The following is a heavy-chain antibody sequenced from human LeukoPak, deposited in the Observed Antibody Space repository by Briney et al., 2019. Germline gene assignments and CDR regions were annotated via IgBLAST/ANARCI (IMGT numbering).Heavy chain of an antibody. J-gene: IGHJ4*02. CDR2: INHSGST. Sequence: SETLSLTCAVYGGSFSGYYWSWIRQPPGKGLEWIGEINHSGSTNYNPSLKSRVTISVDTSKNQFSLKLSSVTAADTAVYYCAGDSGYDGIFDYWGQGTLVTVSS. CDR1: GGSFSGYY. V-gene: IGHV4-34*01. D-gene: IGHD5-12*01. CDR3: AGDSGYDGIFDY.